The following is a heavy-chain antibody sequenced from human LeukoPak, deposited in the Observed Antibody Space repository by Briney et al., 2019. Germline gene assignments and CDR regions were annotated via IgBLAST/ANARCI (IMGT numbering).Heavy chain of an antibody. V-gene: IGHV4-59*01. CDR3: ARDYGDYFDY. D-gene: IGHD4-17*01. J-gene: IGHJ4*02. Sequence: SETLSLTCTVSGGSISNYYWSWLRQPPGKGLEWIGYIYYSGSTNYNPSLKSRVIISVDTPKNQFSLKLSSVAAADTAVYYCARDYGDYFDYWGQGTLVTVSS. CDR2: IYYSGST. CDR1: GGSISNYY.